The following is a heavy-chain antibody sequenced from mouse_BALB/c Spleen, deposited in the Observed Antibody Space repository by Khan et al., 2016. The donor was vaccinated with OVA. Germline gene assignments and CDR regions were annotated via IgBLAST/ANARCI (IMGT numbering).Heavy chain of an antibody. J-gene: IGHJ3*01. CDR3: AREGDDGGLAY. CDR2: ISNRGSTT. V-gene: IGHV5-12*02. D-gene: IGHD1-1*02. Sequence: EVELVASGGGLVQPGGSLTLSCPTSGFTFSDYYMYWVRQTPEKRLEWVAYISNRGSTTYYPDTVRGRFTISRDNAKNTLYLQMSRLKSEDTAMDDYAREGDDGGLAYWGQGTLVTGSA. CDR1: GFTFSDYY.